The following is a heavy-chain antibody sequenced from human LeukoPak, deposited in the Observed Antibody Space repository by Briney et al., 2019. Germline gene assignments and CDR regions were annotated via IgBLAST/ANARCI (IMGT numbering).Heavy chain of an antibody. V-gene: IGHV3-9*01. Sequence: GRSLRLSCAASGFTFDDYAMHWVRQAPGKGLEWVSGISWNSGSIGYADSVKGRFTISRDNAKNSLYLQMNSLRAEDTALYYCAKALYSSSYYGMDVWAKGPRSPSP. D-gene: IGHD6-13*01. CDR2: ISWNSGSI. CDR3: AKALYSSSYYGMDV. J-gene: IGHJ6*02. CDR1: GFTFDDYA.